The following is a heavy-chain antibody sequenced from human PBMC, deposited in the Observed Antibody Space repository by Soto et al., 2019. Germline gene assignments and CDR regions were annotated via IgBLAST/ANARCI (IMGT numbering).Heavy chain of an antibody. J-gene: IGHJ5*02. CDR2: IIPIFGTA. D-gene: IGHD6-13*01. CDR3: ARAAAWQQLGIQFNWFDP. Sequence: GASVKVSCKASGGTFSSYAISWVRQAPGQGLEWMGGIIPIFGTANYAQKFQGRVTITADESTSTAYMELSSLRSEDTAVYYCARAAAWQQLGIQFNWFDPWGQGTLVTVSS. CDR1: GGTFSSYA. V-gene: IGHV1-69*13.